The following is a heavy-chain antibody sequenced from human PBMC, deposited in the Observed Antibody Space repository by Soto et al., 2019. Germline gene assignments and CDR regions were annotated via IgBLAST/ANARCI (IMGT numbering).Heavy chain of an antibody. D-gene: IGHD6-19*01. Sequence: QVLLQESGPGLVQPSGTLSLSCAVSGDSISSHYFWGWVRQPPGKGLEWVGDISHRGSVNYNPSLRSRITISMDKYKNQFSLRLNSVTAADTAVYYCARSFGWYAIDYWGQGTLVIVSS. V-gene: IGHV4-4*02. CDR2: ISHRGSV. J-gene: IGHJ4*02. CDR3: ARSFGWYAIDY. CDR1: GDSISSHYF.